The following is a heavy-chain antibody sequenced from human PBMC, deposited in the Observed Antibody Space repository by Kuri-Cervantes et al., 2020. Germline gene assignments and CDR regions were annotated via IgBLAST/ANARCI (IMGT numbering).Heavy chain of an antibody. CDR1: GFTLGDYA. Sequence: GGSLRLSCTASGFTLGDYAMSWFRQAPGKGLEWVGFIRSKAYGGTTEYAASVKGRFTISRDDSKSIAYLQMNSLKTEDTAVYYCTRGYSGYINFDYWGQGTLVTVSS. D-gene: IGHD5-12*01. CDR2: IRSKAYGGTT. V-gene: IGHV3-49*03. CDR3: TRGYSGYINFDY. J-gene: IGHJ4*02.